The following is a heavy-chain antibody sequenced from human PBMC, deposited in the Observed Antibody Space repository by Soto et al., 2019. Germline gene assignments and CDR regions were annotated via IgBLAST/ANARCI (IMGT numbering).Heavy chain of an antibody. CDR3: ARDAPTGNATYYYDGMDV. CDR2: IYYSGST. Sequence: SETLSLTCTVSGGSISSGGYYWSWIRQHPGKGLEWIGYIYYSGSTYYNPSLKSRVTISVDTSKNQFSLKLSSVTAADTAVYYCARDAPTGNATYYYDGMDVWGQGTTVT. J-gene: IGHJ6*02. CDR1: GGSISSGGYY. D-gene: IGHD1-1*01. V-gene: IGHV4-31*03.